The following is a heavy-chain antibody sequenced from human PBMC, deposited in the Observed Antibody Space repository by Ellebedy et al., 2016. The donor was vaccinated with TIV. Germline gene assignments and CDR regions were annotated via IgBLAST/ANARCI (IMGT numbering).Heavy chain of an antibody. Sequence: GESLKISXAASGFTFSSYSMNWVRQAPGKGLEWVSGINWNGGSTGYADSVKGRFTISRDNAKNSLYLQMNSLRAEDTALYYCARGAPMVRGDDFDYWGQGTLVTVSS. J-gene: IGHJ4*02. V-gene: IGHV3-20*04. CDR1: GFTFSSYS. CDR2: INWNGGST. CDR3: ARGAPMVRGDDFDY. D-gene: IGHD3-10*01.